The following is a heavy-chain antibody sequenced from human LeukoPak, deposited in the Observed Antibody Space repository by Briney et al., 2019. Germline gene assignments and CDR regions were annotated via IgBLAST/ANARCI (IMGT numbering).Heavy chain of an antibody. CDR2: INSDGSTT. CDR1: GFTFSSYL. Sequence: GGSLRLSCAASGFTFSSYLMHWVRQAPGKGLVWVSRINSDGSTTSYADSVMGRFTISRDNAKNTLYLQMNSLRAEDTAVYYCARVIYSGWEGELSDWGQGTLVTVSS. D-gene: IGHD6-19*01. J-gene: IGHJ4*02. CDR3: ARVIYSGWEGELSD. V-gene: IGHV3-74*01.